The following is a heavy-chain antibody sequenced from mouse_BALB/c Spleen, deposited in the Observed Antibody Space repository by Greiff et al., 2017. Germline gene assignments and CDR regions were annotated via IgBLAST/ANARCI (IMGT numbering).Heavy chain of an antibody. CDR3: AREWAWFAY. Sequence: EVQLVESGGGLVQPGGSLKLSCAASGFTFSSYGMSWVRQTPDKRLELVATINSNGGSTYYPDSVKGRFTISRDNAKNTLYLQMSSLKSEDTAMYYCAREWAWFAYWGQGTLVTVSA. J-gene: IGHJ3*01. CDR2: INSNGGST. V-gene: IGHV5-6-3*01. CDR1: GFTFSSYG.